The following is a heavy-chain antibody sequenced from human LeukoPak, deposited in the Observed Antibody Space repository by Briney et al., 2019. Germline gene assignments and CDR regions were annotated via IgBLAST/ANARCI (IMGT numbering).Heavy chain of an antibody. J-gene: IGHJ4*02. CDR1: GFTVSSNY. V-gene: IGHV3-66*01. CDR3: ARESEGMATMPH. Sequence: GGSLRLSCAASGFTVSSNYMSWVRQAPGKGLEWVSVIYSGGSTYYADSVKGRFTISRDNSKNTLYLQMNSLRAEDTAVYYCARESEGMATMPHWGQGTLVTVSS. D-gene: IGHD5-24*01. CDR2: IYSGGST.